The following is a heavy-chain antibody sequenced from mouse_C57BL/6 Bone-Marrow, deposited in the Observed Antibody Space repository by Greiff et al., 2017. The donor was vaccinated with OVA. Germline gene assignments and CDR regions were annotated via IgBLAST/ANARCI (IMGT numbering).Heavy chain of an antibody. CDR2: ISDGGSYT. V-gene: IGHV5-4*01. J-gene: IGHJ4*01. CDR3: ARDVYGKAMDY. Sequence: EVKLVESGGGLVKPGGSLKLSCAASGFTFSSYAMSWVRQTPEKRLEWVATISDGGSYTYYPDKVKGRFTISRDNAKNNLYLQMSHLKSEDTAMYYCARDVYGKAMDYWGQGTSVTVSS. D-gene: IGHD2-1*01. CDR1: GFTFSSYA.